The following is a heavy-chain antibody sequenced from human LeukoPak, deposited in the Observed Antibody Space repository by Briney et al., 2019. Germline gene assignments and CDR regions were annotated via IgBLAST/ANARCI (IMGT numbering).Heavy chain of an antibody. CDR2: IYSGGST. CDR1: GFTFSSYA. CDR3: AKASYYDSSGDYYYYGMGV. J-gene: IGHJ6*02. V-gene: IGHV3-23*03. D-gene: IGHD3-22*01. Sequence: GGSLRLSCAASGFTFSSYAMSWVRQAPGKGLEWVSVIYSGGSTYYADSVKGRFTISRDNSKNTLYLQMNSLRAEDTAVYYCAKASYYDSSGDYYYYGMGVWGQGTTVTVSS.